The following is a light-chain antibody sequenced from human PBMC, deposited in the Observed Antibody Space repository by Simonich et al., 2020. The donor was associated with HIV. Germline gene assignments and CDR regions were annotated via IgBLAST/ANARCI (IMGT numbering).Light chain of an antibody. J-gene: IGLJ2*01. CDR1: ALPKKS. CDR2: EDS. CDR3: YSTDSSDNSV. V-gene: IGLV3-10*01. Sequence: SYELTQPPSVSVSPGQTARITCSGDALPKKSASWYQQRSGQAPVLVIYEDSKRPSGIPERFSGSSSGKMATLTIRGAQVEDEADYYCYSTDSSDNSVFGGGTKLTVL.